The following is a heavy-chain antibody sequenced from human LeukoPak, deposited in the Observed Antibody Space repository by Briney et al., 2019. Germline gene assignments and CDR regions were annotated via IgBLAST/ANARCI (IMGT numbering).Heavy chain of an antibody. CDR2: ISGSGGST. CDR1: GFTFSNNV. CDR3: AKDPQGD. J-gene: IGHJ4*02. D-gene: IGHD3-16*01. Sequence: PGGSLRLSCAASGFTFSNNVMSWVRQAPGKGLEWVSAISGSGGSTYYADSVKGRFSISRDNSKNTLYLQMNSLRAGDTAVYYCAKDPQGDWGQGTLVTVSS. V-gene: IGHV3-23*01.